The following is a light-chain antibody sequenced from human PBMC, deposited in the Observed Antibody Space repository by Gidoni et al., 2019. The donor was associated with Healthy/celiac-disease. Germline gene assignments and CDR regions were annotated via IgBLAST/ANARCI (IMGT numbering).Light chain of an antibody. V-gene: IGKV1-5*03. CDR1: QSISSW. CDR2: KAS. CDR3: KQYNSYT. Sequence: DIQITQSPSTLSASVGDRVTITCRASQSISSWLAWYQQKPGKAPKLLIYKASSLESGVPSRFSGSGSGKEFTLTISSLQTDDFATYYCKQYNSYTFGQGTKLEIK. J-gene: IGKJ2*01.